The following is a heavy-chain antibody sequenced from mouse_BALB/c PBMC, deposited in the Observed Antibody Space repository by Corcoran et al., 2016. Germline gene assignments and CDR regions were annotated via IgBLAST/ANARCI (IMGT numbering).Heavy chain of an antibody. CDR1: GYTFTNYG. J-gene: IGHJ3*01. D-gene: IGHD2-1*01. Sequence: QNQLLQSGPELKKHGETAKISCKASGYTFTNYGMNWVKQATGKGLKWMGWINTNTGEPTYAEEFKGRFAFSLETSASTAYLQINNLKNEDTATYFCARGYGNYAWFAYWGQGTLVTVSA. CDR3: ARGYGNYAWFAY. V-gene: IGHV9-3*02. CDR2: INTNTGEP.